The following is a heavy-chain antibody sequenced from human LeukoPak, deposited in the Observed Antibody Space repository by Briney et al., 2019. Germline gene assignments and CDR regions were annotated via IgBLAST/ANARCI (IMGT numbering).Heavy chain of an antibody. CDR2: IYHSGST. CDR1: GASISSGGYY. CDR3: GARRAFDI. V-gene: IGHV4-30-2*01. D-gene: IGHD6-6*01. Sequence: PSETLSLTCTVSGASISSGGYYWSWIRQPPGKGLEWIGHIYHSGSTYHNPSLKSRVTILLDSSKNQFSLKLTSVTAADTAVYYCGARRAFDIWGQGTMVTVSS. J-gene: IGHJ3*02.